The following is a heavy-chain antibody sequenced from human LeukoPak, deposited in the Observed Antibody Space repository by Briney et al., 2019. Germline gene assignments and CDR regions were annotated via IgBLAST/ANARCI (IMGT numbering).Heavy chain of an antibody. V-gene: IGHV3-30*01. Sequence: DSVKGRFSISRDSSKNILYLQVNSLRSEDTAVYYCARGPLGGYDFYYYNMDVWGKGTTVTASS. J-gene: IGHJ6*03. D-gene: IGHD5-12*01. CDR3: ARGPLGGYDFYYYNMDV.